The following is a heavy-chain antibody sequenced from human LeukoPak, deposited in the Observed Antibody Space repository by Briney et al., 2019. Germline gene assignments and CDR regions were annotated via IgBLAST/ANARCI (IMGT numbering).Heavy chain of an antibody. Sequence: GRSLRLSCAASGFTFSSYAMRWGRQAPGKGLEWVAVISYDGSNKYYADSVKGRFTISRDNSKNTLYLQMNILRAEDTAVYYCARDGPSAVALWEILDYWGQGTLVTASS. V-gene: IGHV3-30*04. D-gene: IGHD1-26*01. CDR1: GFTFSSYA. CDR3: ARDGPSAVALWEILDY. J-gene: IGHJ4*02. CDR2: ISYDGSNK.